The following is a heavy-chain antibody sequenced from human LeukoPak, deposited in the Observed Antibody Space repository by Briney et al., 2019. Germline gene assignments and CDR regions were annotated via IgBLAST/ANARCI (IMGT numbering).Heavy chain of an antibody. CDR2: TYYRSKWYN. V-gene: IGHV6-1*01. D-gene: IGHD2-15*01. CDR3: ARDIAVAVVAATYYYGMDV. J-gene: IGHJ6*04. CDR1: GDSVSSNSAA. Sequence: SQTLSLTCAISGDSVSSNSAAWNWIRQSPSRGLEWLGRTYYRSKWYNDYAVSVKSRITINPDTSKNQFSLQLNSVTPEDTAVYYCARDIAVAVVAATYYYGMDVWGKGTTVTVSS.